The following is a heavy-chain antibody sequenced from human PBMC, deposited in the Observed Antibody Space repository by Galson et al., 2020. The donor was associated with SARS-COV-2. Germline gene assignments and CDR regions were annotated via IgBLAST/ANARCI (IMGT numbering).Heavy chain of an antibody. J-gene: IGHJ3*02. V-gene: IGHV3-74*01. CDR3: VREHCSTSNCYQSDAFDI. CDR1: GLTFSSYW. CDR2: LNSAGTRT. D-gene: IGHD2-2*01. Sequence: GGSLRLSCAASGLTFSSYWMHWVRQAPGKGLVWVSHLNSAGTRTTYADSVKGRFTISRDNAKNTLYLQMNSLRAEDTAVYYCVREHCSTSNCYQSDAFDIWGQGTMVTVSS.